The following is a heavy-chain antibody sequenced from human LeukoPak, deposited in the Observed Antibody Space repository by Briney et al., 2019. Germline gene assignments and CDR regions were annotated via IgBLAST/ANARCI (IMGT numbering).Heavy chain of an antibody. V-gene: IGHV3-21*01. Sequence: GGSLRLSCAASGFTFSSYSMNWVRQAPGKGLEWVSSISSSSSYIYYADSVKGRFTISRDNAKNSLYLQMNSLRAEDTAVYYCARDQRDYDSPPDYWGQGTLVTVSS. CDR2: ISSSSSYI. CDR3: ARDQRDYDSPPDY. J-gene: IGHJ4*02. CDR1: GFTFSSYS. D-gene: IGHD3-3*01.